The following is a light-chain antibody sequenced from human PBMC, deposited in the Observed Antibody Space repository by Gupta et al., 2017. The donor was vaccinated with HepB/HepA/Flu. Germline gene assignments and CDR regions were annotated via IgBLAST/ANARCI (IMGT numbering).Light chain of an antibody. Sequence: DIQMTQSPSTLSASVGDRVTMTCRASQRINSWLAWYHQKPGEAPKLLIYKASTLESGAPSRFSGSGSATEFTLTISSLQTDDFATYYCQQYSYYRTFGQGTKVEIK. V-gene: IGKV1-5*03. CDR1: QRINSW. J-gene: IGKJ1*01. CDR3: QQYSYYRT. CDR2: KAS.